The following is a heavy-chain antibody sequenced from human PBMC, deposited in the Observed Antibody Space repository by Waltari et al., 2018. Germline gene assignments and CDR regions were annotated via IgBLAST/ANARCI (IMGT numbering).Heavy chain of an antibody. CDR1: EFHFSSYA. Sequence: QVQLVESGGGVVQPGRSLRPSCEAAEFHFSSYAIPWVRQAPGKGLEWVAVISYNARNIYYVDSVKGRFTISRDNSKKTLYLQMNSLRAEDTAVYYCARDYCDRTNCHGMDVWGQGTTVTVSS. CDR2: ISYNARNI. J-gene: IGHJ6*02. D-gene: IGHD3-22*01. CDR3: ARDYCDRTNCHGMDV. V-gene: IGHV3-30*04.